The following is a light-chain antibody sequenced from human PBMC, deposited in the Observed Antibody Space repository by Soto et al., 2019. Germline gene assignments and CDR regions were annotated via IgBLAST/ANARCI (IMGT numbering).Light chain of an antibody. V-gene: IGKV3-15*01. Sequence: EIVMTQSPATLSVSPGERATRSCRASQSVSSNLAWYQQKPGQAPRLLIYGASTRATGIPARFSGSGSGTEFTLTISSLQSEDFAVYYCQQYNNWPRTFGGGTKVEIQ. CDR2: GAS. CDR1: QSVSSN. CDR3: QQYNNWPRT. J-gene: IGKJ4*01.